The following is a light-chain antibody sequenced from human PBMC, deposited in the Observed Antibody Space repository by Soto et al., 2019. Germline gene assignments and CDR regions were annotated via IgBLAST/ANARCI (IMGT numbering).Light chain of an antibody. CDR2: STS. V-gene: IGLV7-43*01. Sequence: QTVVTQAPSLTVSPGRTVTLTCASSTGAVTSGYYPNWFQQKPGQAPSALIYSTSNKHSWTPARFSGSLLGGKAALTLSGVQPEDEAEYYCLVYDGGALVFGGGTKLTVL. CDR3: LVYDGGALV. J-gene: IGLJ2*01. CDR1: TGAVTSGYY.